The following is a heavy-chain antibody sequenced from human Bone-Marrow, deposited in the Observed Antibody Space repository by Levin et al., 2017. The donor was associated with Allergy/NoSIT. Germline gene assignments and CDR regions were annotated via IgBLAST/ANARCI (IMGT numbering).Heavy chain of an antibody. D-gene: IGHD2-2*02. CDR2: ISSSGSTI. Sequence: GGSLRLSCAASGFTFSDYYMSWIRQAPGKGLEWVSYISSSGSTIYYADSVKGRFTISRDNAKNSLYLQMNSLRAEDTAVYYCARRGYCISTSCYRGSYGMDVWGQGTTVTVSS. V-gene: IGHV3-11*01. CDR1: GFTFSDYY. CDR3: ARRGYCISTSCYRGSYGMDV. J-gene: IGHJ6*02.